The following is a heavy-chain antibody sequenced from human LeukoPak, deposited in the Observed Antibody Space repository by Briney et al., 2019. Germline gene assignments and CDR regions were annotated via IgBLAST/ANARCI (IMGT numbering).Heavy chain of an antibody. CDR2: ISTYSGDT. CDR3: ARVEYSSGRGDH. V-gene: IGHV1-18*01. J-gene: IGHJ4*02. D-gene: IGHD3-22*01. Sequence: ASVKVSCKAGNYSFINYGLTWVRQAPGQGLVWIGWISTYSGDTNYAQNFQGRVTLTRDTSTSTAYMDLNNLTPDDTAVYYCARVEYSSGRGDHWGQGTLVTVSS. CDR1: NYSFINYG.